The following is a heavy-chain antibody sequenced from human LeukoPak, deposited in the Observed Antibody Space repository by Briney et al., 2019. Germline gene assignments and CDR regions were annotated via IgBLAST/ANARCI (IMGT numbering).Heavy chain of an antibody. J-gene: IGHJ4*02. Sequence: ASVKVSCKASGYTFTDFGISWVRRAPGQGLEWMAWIGAYNGNTKSAQRFQGRVTLTTDISMNIAYMELRSLRSDDTAVFYCTRDLGHFSDSSVFFDYWGQGTLVTVSS. V-gene: IGHV1-18*01. CDR2: IGAYNGNT. CDR3: TRDLGHFSDSSVFFDY. D-gene: IGHD3-22*01. CDR1: GYTFTDFG.